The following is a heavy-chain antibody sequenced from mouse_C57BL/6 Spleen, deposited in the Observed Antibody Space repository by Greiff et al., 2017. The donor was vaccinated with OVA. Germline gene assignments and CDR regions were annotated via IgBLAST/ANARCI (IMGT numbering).Heavy chain of an antibody. CDR2: IYPGSGNT. Sequence: QVQLQQSGAELVRPGASVKLPCKASGYTFTDYYINWVKQRPGQGLEWIARIYPGSGNTYYNEKFKGKATLTAEKSSSTAYMQLSSLTSEDSAVYFCAREETSTGGFAYWGQGTLVTVSA. D-gene: IGHD3-2*01. CDR1: GYTFTDYY. J-gene: IGHJ3*01. V-gene: IGHV1-76*01. CDR3: AREETSTGGFAY.